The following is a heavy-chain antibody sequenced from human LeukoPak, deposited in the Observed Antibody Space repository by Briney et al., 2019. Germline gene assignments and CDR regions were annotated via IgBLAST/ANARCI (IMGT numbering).Heavy chain of an antibody. V-gene: IGHV1-2*02. CDR2: INPNSGDT. J-gene: IGHJ4*02. D-gene: IGHD6-25*01. CDR3: ARSQPSSSD. Sequence: ASVKVSCKASGGTFSSYAISWVRQAPGQGLEWMGWINPNSGDTNYAQKFQGRVTMTRDTSISTAYMELSRLRSDDTAVYYCARSQPSSSDWGQGTLVTVSS. CDR1: GGTFSSYA.